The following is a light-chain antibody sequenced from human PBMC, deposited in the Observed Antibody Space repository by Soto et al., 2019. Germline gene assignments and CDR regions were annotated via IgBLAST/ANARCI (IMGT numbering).Light chain of an antibody. J-gene: IGKJ1*01. Sequence: DIQMTQSPSTLSASVGDRVTITCRASHSISSWLAWYQQKPGKAPNLLIYDASTLESGVPSRFSGSGSGTEFTLTISSLQPDDFATYYCQQYNSYWPFGQGTKVDIK. CDR3: QQYNSYWP. CDR2: DAS. V-gene: IGKV1-5*01. CDR1: HSISSW.